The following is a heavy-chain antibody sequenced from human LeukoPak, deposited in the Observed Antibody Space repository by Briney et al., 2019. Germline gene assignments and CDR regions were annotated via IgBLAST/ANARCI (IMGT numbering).Heavy chain of an antibody. CDR2: IYYSGST. Sequence: SETLSLTCTVSGGSISSSSYYWGWIRQPPGKGLEWIGSIYYSGSTYYNPSLKSRVTISVDTSKNQFSLKLSSVTAADTAVYYCARPVVPAANDAFDIWGQGTMVTVSS. D-gene: IGHD2-2*01. CDR1: GGSISSSSYY. J-gene: IGHJ3*02. CDR3: ARPVVPAANDAFDI. V-gene: IGHV4-39*01.